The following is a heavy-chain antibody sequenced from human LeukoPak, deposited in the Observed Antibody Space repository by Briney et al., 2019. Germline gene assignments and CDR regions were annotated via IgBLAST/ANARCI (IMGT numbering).Heavy chain of an antibody. CDR1: GGTFRNYA. V-gene: IGHV1-69*05. Sequence: SVKVSCKASGGTFRNYAISWVRQAPGQGLEWMGRIIPIFGTANYAQKFQGRVTITTDESTSTAYMELSSLGSEDTAVYYCARDHLPLAYYDRLDAFDIWGQGTMVTVSS. D-gene: IGHD3-22*01. CDR3: ARDHLPLAYYDRLDAFDI. J-gene: IGHJ3*02. CDR2: IIPIFGTA.